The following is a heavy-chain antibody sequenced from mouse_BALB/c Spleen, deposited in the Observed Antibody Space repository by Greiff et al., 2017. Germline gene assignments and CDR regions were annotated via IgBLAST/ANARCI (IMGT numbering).Heavy chain of an antibody. CDR2: ISSGGGST. CDR3: ARQKYGNYWYFDV. V-gene: IGHV5-12-1*01. CDR1: GFAFSSYD. D-gene: IGHD2-10*02. Sequence: EVQLVESGGGLVKPGGSLKLSCAASGFAFSSYDMSWVRQTPEKRLEWVAYISSGGGSTYYPDTVKGRFTISRDNAKNTLYLQMSSLKSEDTAMYYCARQKYGNYWYFDVWGAGTTVTVSS. J-gene: IGHJ1*01.